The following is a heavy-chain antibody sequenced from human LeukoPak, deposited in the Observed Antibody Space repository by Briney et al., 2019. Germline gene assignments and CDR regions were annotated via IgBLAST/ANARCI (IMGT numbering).Heavy chain of an antibody. Sequence: SETPSLTCTVSGGSISSSSYYWGWIRQPPGKGLEWIGSIYYSGSTYYNPSLKSRVTISVDTSKNQFSLKLSSVTAADTAVYYCATDCSSTSCDTGYWGQGTLVTVSS. CDR2: IYYSGST. CDR3: ATDCSSTSCDTGY. CDR1: GGSISSSSYY. V-gene: IGHV4-39*05. J-gene: IGHJ4*02. D-gene: IGHD2-2*01.